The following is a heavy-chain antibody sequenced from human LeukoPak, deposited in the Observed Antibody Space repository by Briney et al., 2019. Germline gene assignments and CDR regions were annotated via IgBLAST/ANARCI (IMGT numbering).Heavy chain of an antibody. CDR2: ISAYNGNT. V-gene: IGHV1-18*01. Sequence: ASVKVSCKASGYTCTSYGISWVRQTPGQGLEWMGWISAYNGNTNYAQKLQGRVTLTTETSTSTADMELRSLRSDDTAVYYCARSNFYGSGSYYKFDPWGQGTLVTVSS. D-gene: IGHD3-10*01. CDR3: ARSNFYGSGSYYKFDP. CDR1: GYTCTSYG. J-gene: IGHJ5*02.